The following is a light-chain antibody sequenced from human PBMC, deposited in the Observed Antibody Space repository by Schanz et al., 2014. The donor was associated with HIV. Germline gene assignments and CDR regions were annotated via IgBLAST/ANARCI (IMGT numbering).Light chain of an antibody. CDR2: GNG. CDR1: SSNIQKNY. Sequence: QSVLTQPPSASGTPGQRVTISCSGSSSNIQKNYVYWYQQLAGTAPKLLISGNGNRPSGVPDRISGSKSGTSASLAITGLQGDDEADYYCQCFDRNMRGLVFGGGTKLTVL. V-gene: IGLV1-47*01. J-gene: IGLJ2*01. CDR3: QCFDRNMRGLV.